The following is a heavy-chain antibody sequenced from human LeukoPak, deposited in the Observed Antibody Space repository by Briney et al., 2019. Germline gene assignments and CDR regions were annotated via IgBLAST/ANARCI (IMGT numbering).Heavy chain of an antibody. CDR2: LSGSGGST. V-gene: IGHV3-23*01. CDR3: AKDLARRMATTRSSAFDI. Sequence: GGSLRLSCAASGFTFSSYAMSWVRQAPGKGLEWVSALSGSGGSTYYADSVKGRFTISRDNSKNTLYLQMNSLRAEDTAVYYCAKDLARRMATTRSSAFDIWGQGTMVTVSS. J-gene: IGHJ3*02. D-gene: IGHD5-24*01. CDR1: GFTFSSYA.